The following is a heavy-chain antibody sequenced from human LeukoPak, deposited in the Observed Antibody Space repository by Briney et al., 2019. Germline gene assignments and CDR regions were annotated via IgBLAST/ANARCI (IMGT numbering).Heavy chain of an antibody. CDR3: ARSLQQQLGSFDY. D-gene: IGHD6-13*01. CDR2: IIPIFGIA. V-gene: IGHV1-69*10. CDR1: GGTFTSYA. Sequence: SVKVSCKASGGTFTSYAISWVRQAPGQGLEWMGGIIPIFGIANYPQKFQGRVTITAEKSTSTAYMELSSLRPENTAVYYCARSLQQQLGSFDYWGQGTLVTVSS. J-gene: IGHJ4*02.